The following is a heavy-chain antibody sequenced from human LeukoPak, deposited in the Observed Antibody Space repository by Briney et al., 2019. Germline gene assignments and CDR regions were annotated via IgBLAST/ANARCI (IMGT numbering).Heavy chain of an antibody. Sequence: ASVKVSCKASGYTFTSYGISWVRQAPGRGLEWMGWINPNSGGTNYAQKFQGRVTMTRDTSISTAYMELSRLRSDDTAVYYCARDGYCSRTSCQDAFDIWGQGTMVTVST. CDR2: INPNSGGT. CDR3: ARDGYCSRTSCQDAFDI. J-gene: IGHJ3*02. V-gene: IGHV1-2*02. D-gene: IGHD2-2*01. CDR1: GYTFTSYG.